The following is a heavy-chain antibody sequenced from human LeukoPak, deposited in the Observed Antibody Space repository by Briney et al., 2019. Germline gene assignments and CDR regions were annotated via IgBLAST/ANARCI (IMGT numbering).Heavy chain of an antibody. D-gene: IGHD5-24*01. V-gene: IGHV3-23*01. CDR1: GFTFTKYG. CDR2: ISDSGAYT. Sequence: PGGTLRLSCAASGFTFTKYGMSWVRQAPGKGLEWISTISDSGAYTYYADFVKGRFTVSRDNSKNMVFLEVNSLRAEDTAVYYCARDKVWRWLQFRQSRSAFDIWGQGTMVTVSS. J-gene: IGHJ3*02. CDR3: ARDKVWRWLQFRQSRSAFDI.